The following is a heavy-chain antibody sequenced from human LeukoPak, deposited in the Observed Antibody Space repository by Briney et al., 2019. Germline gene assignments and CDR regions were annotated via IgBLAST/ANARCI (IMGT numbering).Heavy chain of an antibody. Sequence: GGSLRLSCAASGFTFSSYWMSWVRQAPGKGLEWVANIKQDGSEKYYVDSVKGRFTISRDNAKNSPYLQMNSLRAEDTAVYYCARGPLYYYYGMDVWGQGTTVTVSS. CDR2: IKQDGSEK. CDR1: GFTFSSYW. J-gene: IGHJ6*02. V-gene: IGHV3-7*01. CDR3: ARGPLYYYYGMDV.